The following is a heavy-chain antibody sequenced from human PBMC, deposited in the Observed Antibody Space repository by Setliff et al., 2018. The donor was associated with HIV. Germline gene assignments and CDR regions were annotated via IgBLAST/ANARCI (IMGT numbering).Heavy chain of an antibody. CDR1: GYTFTNYD. Sequence: ASVKVSCKASGYTFTNYDINWVRQATGQGLEWIGIINPNSGSTSYAQNFQGRVTMTRDTSTSTVYMELSGLGSEDTAVYYCARGGRFSAPGRDIWYYYYYMDVWGKGTKVTVSS. CDR2: INPNSGST. D-gene: IGHD3-9*01. V-gene: IGHV1-46*01. J-gene: IGHJ6*03. CDR3: ARGGRFSAPGRDIWYYYYYMDV.